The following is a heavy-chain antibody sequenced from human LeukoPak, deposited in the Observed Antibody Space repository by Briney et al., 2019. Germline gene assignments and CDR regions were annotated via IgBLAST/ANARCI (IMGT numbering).Heavy chain of an antibody. J-gene: IGHJ6*03. CDR3: AKDHNHVEAIYYMDV. CDR2: ISGSGGST. V-gene: IGHV3-23*01. D-gene: IGHD1-14*01. CDR1: GFTFSSYA. Sequence: PGGSLRLSCAASGFTFSSYAMSWVRQAPGKGLEWVSAISGSGGSTYYADSVKGRFTISRDNSKNTLYLQMNSLRAEDTAVYYCAKDHNHVEAIYYMDVWGKGTTVTVSS.